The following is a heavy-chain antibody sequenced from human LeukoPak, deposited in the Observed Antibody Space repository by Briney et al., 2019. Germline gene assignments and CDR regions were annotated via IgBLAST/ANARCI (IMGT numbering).Heavy chain of an antibody. Sequence: ASVKVSCKASGYTFTSYDINWVRQATGQGLEWVGWMNPNSGNTGYAQKFQGRVTMTRNTSISTAYMELSSLRSEDTAVYYCARAPDPFLAAAGTLGPTGWGQGTLVTVSS. J-gene: IGHJ4*02. CDR1: GYTFTSYD. D-gene: IGHD6-13*01. CDR3: ARAPDPFLAAAGTLGPTG. CDR2: MNPNSGNT. V-gene: IGHV1-8*01.